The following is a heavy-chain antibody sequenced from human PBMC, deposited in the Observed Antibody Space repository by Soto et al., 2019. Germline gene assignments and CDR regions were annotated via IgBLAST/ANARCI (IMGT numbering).Heavy chain of an antibody. V-gene: IGHV3-23*01. CDR1: TFTFSSYV. J-gene: IGHJ4*02. D-gene: IGHD3-22*01. Sequence: EVQLLESGGGLVQPGGSLRVSCAASTFTFSSYVMSWVRQAPGKGLEWVSVISGSGGSTYYADSVKGRFTISRDNFKNTLYLHMNSLRVEDTAVYYCAKVGGSGYSDYWGQGTLVTVSS. CDR3: AKVGGSGYSDY. CDR2: ISGSGGST.